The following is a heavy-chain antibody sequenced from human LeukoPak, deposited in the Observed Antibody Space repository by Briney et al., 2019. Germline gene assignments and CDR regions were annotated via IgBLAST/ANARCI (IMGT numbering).Heavy chain of an antibody. Sequence: GGSLRLSCAASGFTFSDYYMSWIRQAPGKGLEWDSYISGSGSTIYYADSVKGRFTISRDNAKNSLYLQMNSLGAEDTAVYYCARDLDYGVYADYWGQGTLVTVSS. CDR1: GFTFSDYY. D-gene: IGHD4-17*01. CDR3: ARDLDYGVYADY. J-gene: IGHJ4*02. CDR2: ISGSGSTI. V-gene: IGHV3-11*01.